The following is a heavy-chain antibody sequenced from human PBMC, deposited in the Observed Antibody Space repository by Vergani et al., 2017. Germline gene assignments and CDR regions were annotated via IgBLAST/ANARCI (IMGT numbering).Heavy chain of an antibody. CDR2: IRYDGSNP. CDR1: GYTFGHFD. V-gene: IGHV3-30*02. Sequence: QEQLLQSGGGVVQPGGSLKLSCIGSGYTFGHFDMHWVRQAPGKGLAWVAFIRYDGSNPQYIDSVKGRFTISRYDSKDTLFLQMNGLRPDDTGTYFCAKKGGSLYYYGVDVWGQGTTITVSS. CDR3: AKKGGSLYYYGVDV. J-gene: IGHJ6*02. D-gene: IGHD1-26*01.